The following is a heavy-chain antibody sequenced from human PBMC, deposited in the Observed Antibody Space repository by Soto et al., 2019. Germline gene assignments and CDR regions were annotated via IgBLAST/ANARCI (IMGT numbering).Heavy chain of an antibody. V-gene: IGHV1-69*12. J-gene: IGHJ6*02. CDR3: ARGVDNCRGGSCHSDCYYYYGMDV. D-gene: IGHD2-15*01. CDR2: IIPIFGTA. Sequence: QVQLVQSGAEVKKPGSSVKVSCKASGGTFSSYAISWVRQAPGQGLEWMGGIIPIFGTANYAQKFQGRVTITADESTSTAYMELSRLRDEGTAVYYCARGVDNCRGGSCHSDCYYYYGMDVWVQGTTVTVSS. CDR1: GGTFSSYA.